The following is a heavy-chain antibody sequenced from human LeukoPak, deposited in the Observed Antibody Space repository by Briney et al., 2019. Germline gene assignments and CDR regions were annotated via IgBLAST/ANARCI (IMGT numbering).Heavy chain of an antibody. CDR2: ISGAGTDT. D-gene: IGHD2-21*02. Sequence: GGSLRLSCAASGVTFSNYAMGWVRQAPGKGLEWVSTISGAGTDTYYAVSVKGRFTISRDSSENTLFLQMNSLRAADTAMYYCAARPPIIVTGPFDYWGQGALVTVSS. V-gene: IGHV3-23*01. CDR3: AARPPIIVTGPFDY. CDR1: GVTFSNYA. J-gene: IGHJ4*02.